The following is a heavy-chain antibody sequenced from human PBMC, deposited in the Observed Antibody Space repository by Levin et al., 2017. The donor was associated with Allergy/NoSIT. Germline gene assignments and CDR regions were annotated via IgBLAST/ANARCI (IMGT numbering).Heavy chain of an antibody. J-gene: IGHJ4*02. CDR1: GFTFSDYY. CDR3: ARGPRGGSYYFDY. V-gene: IGHV3-11*01. Sequence: NAGGSLRLSCAASGFTFSDYYMSWIRQAPGKGLEWVSYISSSGSTIKYADSVKGRFTISRDNAKNSLFLQMNSLRAEDTAVYYCARGPRGGSYYFDYWGQGTLVTVSS. CDR2: ISSSGSTI. D-gene: IGHD1-26*01.